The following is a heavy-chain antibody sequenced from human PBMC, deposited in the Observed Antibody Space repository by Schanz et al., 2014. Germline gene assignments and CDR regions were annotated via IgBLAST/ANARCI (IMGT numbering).Heavy chain of an antibody. V-gene: IGHV3-30*02. CDR2: LRSDGSRR. Sequence: VQLVESGGGVVQPGGSLRLSCVGSGYSFSDYDMYWIRQAPGKGLEWLAFLRSDGSRRDYADSVKGRFTISRDNSRNTLSLQMRSLRPEDPAVYYCAKDPPRGVRTPIKPTLDYWGQGTRVTVS. D-gene: IGHD3-10*01. CDR3: AKDPPRGVRTPIKPTLDY. CDR1: GYSFSDYD. J-gene: IGHJ4*02.